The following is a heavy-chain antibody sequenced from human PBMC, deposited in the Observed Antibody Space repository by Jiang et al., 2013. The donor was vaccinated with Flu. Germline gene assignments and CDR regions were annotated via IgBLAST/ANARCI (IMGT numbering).Heavy chain of an antibody. D-gene: IGHD2-2*01. CDR1: GYSFTSYW. V-gene: IGHV5-51*03. J-gene: IGHJ4*02. CDR2: INPGDSNA. CDR3: ARRTSFGGIVVIPAAYDS. Sequence: GAEVKKPGESLKISCTGSGYSFTSYWLGWVRQMPGKGLEWMGIINPGDSNARYSPSFQGQVTFSADKSNNTAYLQWSSLKASDTAMYYCARRTSFGGIVVIPAAYDSWGQGTLVTVSS.